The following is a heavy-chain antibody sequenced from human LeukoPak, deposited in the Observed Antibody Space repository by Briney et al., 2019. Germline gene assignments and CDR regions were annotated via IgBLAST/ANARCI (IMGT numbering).Heavy chain of an antibody. V-gene: IGHV4-31*03. Sequence: SETLSLTCTVSGGSISSGGYYWSWIRQHPGRGLEWIGYIYYSGSTYYNPSLNSRLIISVDTSKNQFSLKLSSVTAAGTAVYYCARGAPGVADRFDPWGQGTLVTVSS. CDR3: ARGAPGVADRFDP. D-gene: IGHD6-19*01. J-gene: IGHJ5*02. CDR2: IYYSGST. CDR1: GGSISSGGYY.